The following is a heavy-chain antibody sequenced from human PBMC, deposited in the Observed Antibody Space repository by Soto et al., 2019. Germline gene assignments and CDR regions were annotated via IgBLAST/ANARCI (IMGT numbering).Heavy chain of an antibody. CDR1: GYTFTSSV. Sequence: QVQLVQSGAEEKKPGASVKVSCKASGYTFTSSVMHWVRQAPGQRLEWMGWINAGNGNTKYSQKFQGRVTITRDTSASTAYMELSSLRSEDTAVYYCARSSGYYWIDDYWGQVTLVTVSS. D-gene: IGHD3-22*01. CDR2: INAGNGNT. J-gene: IGHJ4*02. CDR3: ARSSGYYWIDDY. V-gene: IGHV1-3*05.